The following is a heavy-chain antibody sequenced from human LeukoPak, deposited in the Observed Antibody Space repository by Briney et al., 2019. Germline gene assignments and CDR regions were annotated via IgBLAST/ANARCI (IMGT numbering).Heavy chain of an antibody. V-gene: IGHV1-2*02. Sequence: SVKVSCKASGYTFTGYYMHWVRPAPGQGLEWMGWINPTSGGTNYPQTSQGRVTMTRGTSISTAYTQLSRLSSDDTAVYCCARDLAGVDTAMVRAFDPWGQGTLVTVSS. CDR2: INPTSGGT. CDR3: ARDLAGVDTAMVRAFDP. CDR1: GYTFTGYY. J-gene: IGHJ5*02. D-gene: IGHD5-18*01.